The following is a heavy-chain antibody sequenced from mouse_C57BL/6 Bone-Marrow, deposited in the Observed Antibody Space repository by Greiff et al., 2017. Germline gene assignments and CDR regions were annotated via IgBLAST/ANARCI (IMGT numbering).Heavy chain of an antibody. CDR2: ILPGSGST. V-gene: IGHV1-9*01. Sequence: VQLQQSGAELMKPGASVKLSCKATGYTFTGYWIDWVKQRPGHGLEWIGEILPGSGSTNYNEKFKGKATFTADTSSNTAYMQLSSLYTEDSALYYCARRPAGVRPRSYYFDYWGQGTTLTVSS. CDR1: GYTFTGYW. D-gene: IGHD5-1*01. J-gene: IGHJ2*01. CDR3: ARRPAGVRPRSYYFDY.